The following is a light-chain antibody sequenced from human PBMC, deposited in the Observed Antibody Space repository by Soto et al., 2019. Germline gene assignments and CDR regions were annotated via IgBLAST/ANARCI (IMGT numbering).Light chain of an antibody. CDR3: QVWDSGVAHII. J-gene: IGLJ2*01. V-gene: IGLV3-21*04. Sequence: SYELTQPPSVSVAPGKTASITCEGNNIGRKSVHWYQQRPGQAPMVVIYYDGDRPSGIPERFSGSNSGTAATLTISGVEAGDEADYYCQVWDSGVAHIIFGGGTKLTVL. CDR2: YDG. CDR1: NIGRKS.